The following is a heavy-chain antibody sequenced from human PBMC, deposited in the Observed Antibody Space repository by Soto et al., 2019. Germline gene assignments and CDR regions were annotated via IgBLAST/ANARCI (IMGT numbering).Heavy chain of an antibody. CDR2: ISAYNGNT. Sequence: GASVKVSCKASGYTFTSYGISWVRQAPGQGLEWMGWISAYNGNTNYAQKLQGRVTMTTDTSTSTAYMELRSLRSDDTAVYYGARLQQQQLVGYYYGMDVWGQGTTVTVSS. CDR3: ARLQQQQLVGYYYGMDV. V-gene: IGHV1-18*01. J-gene: IGHJ6*02. D-gene: IGHD6-13*01. CDR1: GYTFTSYG.